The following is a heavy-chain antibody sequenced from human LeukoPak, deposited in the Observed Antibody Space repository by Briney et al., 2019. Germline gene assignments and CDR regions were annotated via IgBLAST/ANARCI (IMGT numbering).Heavy chain of an antibody. V-gene: IGHV4-59*08. D-gene: IGHD1-26*01. J-gene: IGHJ4*02. CDR1: GGSISSYY. Sequence: PSETLSLTCTVSGGSISSYYWSWIRQPPGKGLEWIGYIYYSGSTNYNPSLKSRVTISVDTSKNQFSLKLSSVTAADTAVYYCARHQGGSYQLPGFDYWGQGTLVTVSS. CDR3: ARHQGGSYQLPGFDY. CDR2: IYYSGST.